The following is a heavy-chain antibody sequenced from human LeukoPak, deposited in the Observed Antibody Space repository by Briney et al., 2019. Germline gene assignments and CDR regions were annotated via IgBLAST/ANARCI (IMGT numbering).Heavy chain of an antibody. J-gene: IGHJ5*02. CDR1: GGSISSYY. CDR2: IYYSGST. Sequence: SETLSLTCTVSGGSISSYYWSWIWQPPGKGLEWIGYIYYSGSTKYNPSLKSRVTISEDTSKNQFSLKLSSVTAADTAVYYCARDLAAAGTIDPWGQGTLVTVSS. D-gene: IGHD6-13*01. V-gene: IGHV4-59*01. CDR3: ARDLAAAGTIDP.